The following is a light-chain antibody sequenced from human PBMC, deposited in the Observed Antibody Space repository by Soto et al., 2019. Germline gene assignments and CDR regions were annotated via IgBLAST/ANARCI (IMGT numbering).Light chain of an antibody. CDR3: CSYAGSSTSPYV. Sequence: QSVLTQPASVSGSPGQSIAISCTGTSSDVGGYNYVSWYQQHPGKAPKLMIYDVSNRPSGVSDRFSGSKSGNTASLTISGLQAEDEADYYCCSYAGSSTSPYVFGTGTKVTVL. V-gene: IGLV2-23*02. CDR2: DVS. J-gene: IGLJ1*01. CDR1: SSDVGGYNY.